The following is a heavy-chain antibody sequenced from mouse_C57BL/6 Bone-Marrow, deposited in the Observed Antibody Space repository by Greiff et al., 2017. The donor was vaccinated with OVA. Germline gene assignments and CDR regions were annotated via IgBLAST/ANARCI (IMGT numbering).Heavy chain of an antibody. CDR3: ARDAPWGWLLPWFAY. Sequence: EVQLVESGGGLVKPGGSLKLSCAASGFTFSSYAMSWVRQTPEKRLEWVATISDGGSYTYYPDNVKGRFTISRDNAKNNLYLQMSHLKSEDTAMYYCARDAPWGWLLPWFAYWGQGTLVTVSA. CDR1: GFTFSSYA. V-gene: IGHV5-4*01. D-gene: IGHD2-3*01. CDR2: ISDGGSYT. J-gene: IGHJ3*01.